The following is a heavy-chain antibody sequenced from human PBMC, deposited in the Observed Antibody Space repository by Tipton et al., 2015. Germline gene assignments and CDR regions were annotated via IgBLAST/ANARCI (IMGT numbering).Heavy chain of an antibody. J-gene: IGHJ4*02. Sequence: TLSLTCTVSGGSISSSSYYWGWIRQPPGKGLEWIGTVFYIASTYYNPSLKSRVTVSVDTSKNQFSLNLSSVTAADTAIYYCARHSSSGVLTPFDYWGQGTLVTVSS. CDR2: VFYIAST. D-gene: IGHD2-21*02. CDR1: GGSISSSSYY. CDR3: ARHSSSGVLTPFDY. V-gene: IGHV4-39*01.